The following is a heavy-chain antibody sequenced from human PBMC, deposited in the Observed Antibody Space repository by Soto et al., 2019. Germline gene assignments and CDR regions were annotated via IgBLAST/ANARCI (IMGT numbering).Heavy chain of an antibody. CDR2: IIPIFGTA. V-gene: IGHV1-69*13. D-gene: IGHD4-17*01. CDR1: GGTFSSYA. CDR3: AITANTVTTATNFDD. J-gene: IGHJ4*02. Sequence: TVKVSCKSSGGTFSSYAISWVRQAPGQGLEWMGGIIPIFGTANYAQKFQGRVTITADESTSTAYMELSSLRSEDTAVYYCAITANTVTTATNFDDRGQGAPVTVSS.